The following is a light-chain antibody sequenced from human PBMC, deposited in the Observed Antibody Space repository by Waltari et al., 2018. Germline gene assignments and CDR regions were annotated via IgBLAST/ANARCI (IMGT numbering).Light chain of an antibody. CDR2: EVS. Sequence: QSALTQPPSASGSPGQSVTISCTGTSSDIGGYNYVSWYQQHPGKAPKLMIYEVSKRPSGVPDRCAVCKSGNTSSVTVSGLQAEDEADFYCSSYAGSNTPWVFGGGTKLTVL. CDR1: SSDIGGYNY. CDR3: SSYAGSNTPWV. V-gene: IGLV2-8*01. J-gene: IGLJ3*02.